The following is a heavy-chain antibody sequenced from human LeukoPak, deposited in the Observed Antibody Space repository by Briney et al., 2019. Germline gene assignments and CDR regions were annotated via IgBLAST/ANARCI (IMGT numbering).Heavy chain of an antibody. D-gene: IGHD5-12*01. J-gene: IGHJ4*02. CDR2: VSYDGSKK. V-gene: IGHV3-33*05. Sequence: GGSLRLSCAASGFTFSGFGMHWVRRAPGKGLEWVAVVSYDGSKKFYADSVKGRFTISRDNSKNTLYLQMNSLRAEDTAVYYCARVGDSSYDLGYWGQGTLVTVSS. CDR3: ARVGDSSYDLGY. CDR1: GFTFSGFG.